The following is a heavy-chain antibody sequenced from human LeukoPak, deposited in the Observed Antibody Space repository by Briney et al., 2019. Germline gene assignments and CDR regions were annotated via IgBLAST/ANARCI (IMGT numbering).Heavy chain of an antibody. D-gene: IGHD3-16*01. CDR3: ARGLLMRDYVWGRRYYYMDV. CDR1: GYTFTSYD. V-gene: IGHV1-8*03. Sequence: ASVKVSCKASGYTFTSYDINWVQQATGQGLEWMGWMNPNSGNTGYAQKFQGRVTITRNTSISTAYMELSSLRSEDTAVYYCARGLLMRDYVWGRRYYYMDVWGKGTTVTVSS. J-gene: IGHJ6*03. CDR2: MNPNSGNT.